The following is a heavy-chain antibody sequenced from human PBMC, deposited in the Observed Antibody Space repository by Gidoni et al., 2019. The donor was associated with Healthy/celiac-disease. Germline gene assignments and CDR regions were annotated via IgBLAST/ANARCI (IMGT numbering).Heavy chain of an antibody. CDR2: ISGSGGST. CDR3: AKDRLSIQQWLEHGSGFDY. Sequence: EVQLLESGGGLVQPGGSLRLSCAASGFPFSSYAMSWVRQAPGKGLEWVSAISGSGGSTYYADSVKGRFTISRDNSKNTLYLQMNSLRAEDTAVYYCAKDRLSIQQWLEHGSGFDYWGQGTLVTVSS. D-gene: IGHD6-19*01. CDR1: GFPFSSYA. V-gene: IGHV3-23*01. J-gene: IGHJ4*02.